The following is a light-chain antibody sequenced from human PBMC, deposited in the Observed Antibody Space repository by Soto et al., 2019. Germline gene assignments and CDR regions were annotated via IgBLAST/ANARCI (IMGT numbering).Light chain of an antibody. J-gene: IGLJ3*02. Sequence: SVLTQPPSASGTPGQRVTISCSGSSSNIGSSTVNWYQQLPGTAPKLLIYADDQRPSGVPDRFSGSKSGTSASLAISGLQSEDEADYYCATWDASLNEWVFGGGTKLTVL. CDR2: ADD. CDR1: SSNIGSST. CDR3: ATWDASLNEWV. V-gene: IGLV1-44*01.